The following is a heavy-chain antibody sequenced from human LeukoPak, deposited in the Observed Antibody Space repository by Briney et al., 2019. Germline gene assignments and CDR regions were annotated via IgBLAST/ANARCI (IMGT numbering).Heavy chain of an antibody. V-gene: IGHV1-69*04. CDR3: ARAPYDSSGYYYDWFDP. CDR1: GGTFSSYA. Sequence: ASVKVSCKASGGTFSSYAISWVRQAPGQGLEWMGRIIPILGIANYAQKFQGRVTITADKSTSTAYMELSSLRSEDTAVYYCARAPYDSSGYYYDWFDPWGQGTLVTVSS. D-gene: IGHD3-22*01. J-gene: IGHJ5*02. CDR2: IIPILGIA.